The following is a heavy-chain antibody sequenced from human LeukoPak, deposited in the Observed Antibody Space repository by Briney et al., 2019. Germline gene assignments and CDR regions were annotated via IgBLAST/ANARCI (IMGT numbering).Heavy chain of an antibody. V-gene: IGHV3-15*01. CDR1: GFTFSNAW. CDR2: IKSKTDGGTT. Sequence: GGSLRLSCAASGFTFSNAWMSWVRQAPGKGLEWVGRIKSKTDGGTTDYAAPVKGRFTISRDDSKNTLYLQMSSLKTEDTAVYYCTTVFDYYGSGSYNWGQGTLVTVSS. CDR3: TTVFDYYGSGSYN. J-gene: IGHJ4*02. D-gene: IGHD3-10*01.